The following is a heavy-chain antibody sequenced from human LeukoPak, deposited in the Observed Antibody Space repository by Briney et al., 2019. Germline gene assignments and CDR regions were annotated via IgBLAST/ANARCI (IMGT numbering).Heavy chain of an antibody. V-gene: IGHV4-59*01. CDR2: IYYSGST. CDR3: ARAQLPYDILTGHYPPYMDV. J-gene: IGHJ6*03. D-gene: IGHD3-9*01. Sequence: SETLSLTCTVSGGSFSSYYWSWIRQPPGKGLEWIGYIYYSGSTNYNPSLKSRVTISVDTSKNQFSLKLGSVTAADTAVYYCARAQLPYDILTGHYPPYMDVWGKGTTVTVSS. CDR1: GGSFSSYY.